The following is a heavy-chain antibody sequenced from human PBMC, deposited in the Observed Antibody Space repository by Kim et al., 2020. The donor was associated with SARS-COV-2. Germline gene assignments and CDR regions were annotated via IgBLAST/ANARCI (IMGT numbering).Heavy chain of an antibody. CDR3: AKDHKWHGCYFDY. J-gene: IGHJ4*02. Sequence: YADSVKGRFTISRDNSKNTLYLQMNSLRAEDTAIYYCAKDHKWHGCYFDYWGQGALVTVSS. D-gene: IGHD2-8*01. V-gene: IGHV3-23*01.